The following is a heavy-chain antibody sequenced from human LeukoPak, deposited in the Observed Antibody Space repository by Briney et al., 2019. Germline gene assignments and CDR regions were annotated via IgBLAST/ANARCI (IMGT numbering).Heavy chain of an antibody. CDR1: GYTFTSYY. CDR3: ARWGLGYCSSTSCYSSGMDV. V-gene: IGHV1-46*01. CDR2: INPSGGST. Sequence: GASVKVSCKASGYTFTSYYMHWVRQAPGQGLEWMGIINPSGGSTSYAQKFQGRVTMTRDTSTSTVYMELSSLRSEDTAVYYCARWGLGYCSSTSCYSSGMDVWGQGTTVTVSS. D-gene: IGHD2-2*01. J-gene: IGHJ6*02.